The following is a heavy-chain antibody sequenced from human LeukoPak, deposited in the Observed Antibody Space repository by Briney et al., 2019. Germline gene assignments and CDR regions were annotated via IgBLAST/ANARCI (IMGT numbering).Heavy chain of an antibody. D-gene: IGHD4-17*01. J-gene: IGHJ4*02. V-gene: IGHV4-34*01. CDR2: INHSGST. Sequence: PSETLSLTCAVYGGSFSGYYWSWIRQPPGKGLEWIGEINHSGSTNYNPSLKSRVTISVDTSKNQFSLKPSSVTAADTAVYYCARGRDYGDYVWGQGTLVTVSS. CDR1: GGSFSGYY. CDR3: ARGRDYGDYV.